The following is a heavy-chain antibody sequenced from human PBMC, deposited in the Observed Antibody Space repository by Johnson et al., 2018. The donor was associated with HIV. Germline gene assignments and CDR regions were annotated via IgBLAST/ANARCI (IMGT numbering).Heavy chain of an antibody. CDR1: GFTFSRYG. V-gene: IGHV3-33*01. Sequence: QVQLVESGGGVVQPGRSLRLSCAASGFTFSRYGMHWVRQAPGKGLEWVAVIWYDGSNKYYADSVQGRFTISRDNSKNTLYLQMKSLRAEDTAVYYCVRTSCTGARCLGYDPFDVWGQGTMVTVSS. J-gene: IGHJ3*01. D-gene: IGHD3-16*01. CDR3: VRTSCTGARCLGYDPFDV. CDR2: IWYDGSNK.